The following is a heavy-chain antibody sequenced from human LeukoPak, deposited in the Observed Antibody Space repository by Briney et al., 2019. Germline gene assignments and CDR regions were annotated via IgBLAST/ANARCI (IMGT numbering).Heavy chain of an antibody. D-gene: IGHD4-11*01. Sequence: GGSLRLSCAASGFIFSDYYMCWVRQAPGKGLEWVSIVSSDGNTVYYADSVKGRFTISRDNAKNSLYLQMNNLRAEDTAVYYCAKGTTVSKSTYYFDYWGQGTLVSVSS. J-gene: IGHJ4*02. CDR1: GFIFSDYY. CDR2: VSSDGNTV. V-gene: IGHV3-11*01. CDR3: AKGTTVSKSTYYFDY.